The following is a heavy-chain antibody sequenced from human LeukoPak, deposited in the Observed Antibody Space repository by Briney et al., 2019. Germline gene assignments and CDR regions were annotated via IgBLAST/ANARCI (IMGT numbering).Heavy chain of an antibody. CDR3: YCSGGSWDSTAS. Sequence: PGGSLRLSCAASGFTFSSYAMHWVRQAPGKGLEYVSAISSNGGSTYYANSVKGRFTISRDNSKNTLYLQMGSLRAEDMAVYYCYCSGGSWDSTASWGQGTLVTVSS. CDR1: GFTFSSYA. J-gene: IGHJ5*02. V-gene: IGHV3-64*01. CDR2: ISSNGGST. D-gene: IGHD2-15*01.